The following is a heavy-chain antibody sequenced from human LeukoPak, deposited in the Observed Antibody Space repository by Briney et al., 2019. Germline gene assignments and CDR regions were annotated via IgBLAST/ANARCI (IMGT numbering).Heavy chain of an antibody. V-gene: IGHV4-59*01. J-gene: IGHJ6*02. D-gene: IGHD2-2*01. CDR1: GGSISGYY. Sequence: PETLSLTCTVSGGSISGYYWSWIRQPPGKGLEWIGYIYYSGSTNYNPSLKSRVTISVDTSKNQFSLKLSSVTAADTAVYYCARQAGYCSSTSCPRYYYYGMDVWGQGTTVTVSS. CDR3: ARQAGYCSSTSCPRYYYYGMDV. CDR2: IYYSGST.